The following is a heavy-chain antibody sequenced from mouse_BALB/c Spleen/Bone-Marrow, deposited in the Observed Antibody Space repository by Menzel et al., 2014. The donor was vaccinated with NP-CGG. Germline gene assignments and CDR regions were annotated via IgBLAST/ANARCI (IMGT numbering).Heavy chain of an antibody. D-gene: IGHD2-4*01. Sequence: VQGVESGPGLVAPSQSLSITCTVSGFSLTSYGVHWVRQPPGKGLEWLGVIWAGGSTNYNSALMSRLSISKDNSKSQVFLKINSQQTDDTAMYYCGSMIATAWFAYWGQGTLVTVPA. CDR3: GSMIATAWFAY. CDR1: GFSLTSYG. CDR2: IWAGGST. V-gene: IGHV2-9*02. J-gene: IGHJ3*01.